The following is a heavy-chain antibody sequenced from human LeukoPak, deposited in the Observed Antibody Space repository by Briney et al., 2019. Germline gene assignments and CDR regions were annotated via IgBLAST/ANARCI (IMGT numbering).Heavy chain of an antibody. CDR2: ISGSGGST. J-gene: IGHJ4*02. D-gene: IGHD6-19*01. CDR1: GFTFSSYA. Sequence: PGGSLRLSCAASGFTFSSYAMSWVRQAPGKGLEWVLAISGSGGSTYYPDSLKGRFTISRDNSKNTLYLQMNSLRAEDTAVYYCAKGGSSGWYKKNFDYWGQGTLVTVSS. CDR3: AKGGSSGWYKKNFDY. V-gene: IGHV3-23*01.